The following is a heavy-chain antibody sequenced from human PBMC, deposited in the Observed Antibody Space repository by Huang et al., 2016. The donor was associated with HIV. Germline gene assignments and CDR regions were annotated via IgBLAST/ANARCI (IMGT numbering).Heavy chain of an antibody. V-gene: IGHV3-30*18. CDR3: AKEIAVPGSRWFDP. CDR1: DFTFSDYA. Sequence: QVQLVESGGGVVQPGRSLRLSCAASDFTFSDYAMHWVRQAPGKGLEGVAVISYDGKYKNHADSVKGRFTITSDNSKNTLYLEMNSLRAEDTAVYFCAKEIAVPGSRWFDPWGQGTLVTVSS. J-gene: IGHJ5*02. CDR2: ISYDGKYK. D-gene: IGHD6-13*01.